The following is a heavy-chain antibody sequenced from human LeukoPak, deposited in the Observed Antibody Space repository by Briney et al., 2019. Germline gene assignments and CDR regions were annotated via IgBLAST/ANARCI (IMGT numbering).Heavy chain of an antibody. J-gene: IGHJ6*02. CDR1: GFTFSSYD. V-gene: IGHV3-13*01. CDR3: ARARYSYGWFYGMDV. Sequence: GGSLRLSCAASGFTFSSYDMHWVRQGTGKGLEWVSAIGTAGDTYYPGSVKGRFTISRENAKNSLYLQMNSLRAGDTAVYYCARARYSYGWFYGMDVWGQGTTVTVSS. CDR2: IGTAGDT. D-gene: IGHD5-18*01.